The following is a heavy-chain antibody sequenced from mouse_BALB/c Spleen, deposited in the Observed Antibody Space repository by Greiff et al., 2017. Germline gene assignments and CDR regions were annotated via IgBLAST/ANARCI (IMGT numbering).Heavy chain of an antibody. V-gene: IGHV1S29*02. J-gene: IGHJ4*01. CDR3: ARLGNPYAMDY. CDR1: GYTFTDYN. CDR2: IYPYNGGT. D-gene: IGHD2-1*01. Sequence: VQLQQSGPELVKPGASVKISCKASGYTFTDYNMHWVKQSHGKSLEWIGYIYPYNGGTGYNQKFKSKATLTVDNSSSTAYMELRSLTSEDSAVYYCARLGNPYAMDYWGQGTSVTVSS.